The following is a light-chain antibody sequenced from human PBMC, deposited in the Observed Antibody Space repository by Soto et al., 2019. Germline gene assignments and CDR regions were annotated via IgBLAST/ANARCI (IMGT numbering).Light chain of an antibody. CDR2: GVN. CDR1: SSDIGDYNY. CDR3: SSYTSSITYV. Sequence: LTQPASVSGSPGQSITISCTGASSDIGDYNYVSWYQQRPEKAPELMIYGVNNRPPGVSNRFSGSKSGNTASLTISGLQAEDEADYYCSSYTSSITYVFGTGTKVTVL. J-gene: IGLJ1*01. V-gene: IGLV2-14*01.